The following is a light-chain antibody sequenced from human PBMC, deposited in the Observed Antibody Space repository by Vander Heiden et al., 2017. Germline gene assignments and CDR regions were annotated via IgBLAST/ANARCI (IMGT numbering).Light chain of an antibody. CDR2: GTS. V-gene: IGKV3-20*01. CDR3: QQYGPSSWT. Sequence: EIVLTQSPGTLSLSPGERATLLCRASQTVGANYLARYQQRPGQAPRLLSSGTSSRAAGIPDRVGGEGSGTDFTLTSSRLEPEDLAVYYCQQYGPSSWTFGQGTKVEI. CDR1: QTVGANY. J-gene: IGKJ1*01.